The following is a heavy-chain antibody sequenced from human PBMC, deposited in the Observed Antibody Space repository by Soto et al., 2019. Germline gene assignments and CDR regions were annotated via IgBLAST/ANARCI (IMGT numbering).Heavy chain of an antibody. V-gene: IGHV1-69*13. Sequence: SVKVSCKASGGTFSSYPISWVRQAPGQGLEWMGGIIPIFGTANYAQKFQGRVTITADESTSTAYMELSSLRSEDTAVYYCARGDVLRFLEWLSHYGMDVWGQGTTVTVSS. CDR3: ARGDVLRFLEWLSHYGMDV. CDR2: IIPIFGTA. J-gene: IGHJ6*02. CDR1: GGTFSSYP. D-gene: IGHD3-3*01.